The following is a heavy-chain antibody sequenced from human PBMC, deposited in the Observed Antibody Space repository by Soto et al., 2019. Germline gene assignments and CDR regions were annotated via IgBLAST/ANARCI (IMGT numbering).Heavy chain of an antibody. Sequence: PSETLSLTCTVSGGSVSSGSYYWSWIRQPPGKGLEWIGYIYYSGSTNYNPSLKSRVTISVDTSKNQFSLKLSSVTAADTAVYYCARARFHSGSYLDYWGQGTLVTVSS. J-gene: IGHJ4*02. V-gene: IGHV4-61*01. CDR3: ARARFHSGSYLDY. D-gene: IGHD1-26*01. CDR1: GGSVSSGSYY. CDR2: IYYSGST.